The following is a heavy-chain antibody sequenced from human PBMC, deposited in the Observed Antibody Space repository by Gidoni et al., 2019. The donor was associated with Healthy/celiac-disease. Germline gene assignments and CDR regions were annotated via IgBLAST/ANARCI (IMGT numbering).Heavy chain of an antibody. J-gene: IGHJ6*02. CDR1: GFPFSSYW. CDR3: ARAVGYCSGGSCVGGMDV. CDR2: IKQDGSEK. V-gene: IGHV3-7*01. Sequence: EVQLVESGGGLVQPGGSLRLSCAASGFPFSSYWMSWVRQAPGKGLEWVANIKQDGSEKYYVDSVKGRFTISRDNAKNSLYLQMNSLRAEDTAVYYCARAVGYCSGGSCVGGMDVWGQGTTVTVSS. D-gene: IGHD2-15*01.